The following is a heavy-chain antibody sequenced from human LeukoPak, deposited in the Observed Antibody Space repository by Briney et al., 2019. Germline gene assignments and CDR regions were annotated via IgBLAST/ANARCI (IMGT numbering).Heavy chain of an antibody. V-gene: IGHV1-24*01. J-gene: IGHJ3*02. CDR2: FDPEDGET. Sequence: ASVKVSCKVSGYTLTELSMHWVRQAPGKGLEWMGGFDPEDGETIYAQKFQGRVTMTEDTSTDTAYMELSSLRSEDTAVYYCATHLLAAGAFDIWGQGTMVTVSP. CDR1: GYTLTELS. CDR3: ATHLLAAGAFDI. D-gene: IGHD6-13*01.